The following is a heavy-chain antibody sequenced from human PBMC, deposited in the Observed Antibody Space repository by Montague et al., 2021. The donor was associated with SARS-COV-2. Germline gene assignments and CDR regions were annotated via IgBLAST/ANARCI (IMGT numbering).Heavy chain of an antibody. CDR2: ISYDGSNK. CDR3: ARDNYDYVWGSYRYIY. Sequence: SLRLSCAASGFTFSSYAMHWVRQAPGKGLEWVAVISYDGSNKYYAGSVKGRFTISRDNSKNTPYLQMNSLRAEDTAVYYCARDNYDYVWGSYRYIYWGQGTLVTVSS. CDR1: GFTFSSYA. D-gene: IGHD3-16*02. J-gene: IGHJ4*02. V-gene: IGHV3-30*04.